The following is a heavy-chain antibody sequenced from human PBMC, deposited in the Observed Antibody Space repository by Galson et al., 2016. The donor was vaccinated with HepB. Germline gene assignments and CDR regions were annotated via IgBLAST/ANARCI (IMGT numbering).Heavy chain of an antibody. CDR3: AKNPKFGDYAYSDY. J-gene: IGHJ4*02. D-gene: IGHD4-17*01. CDR2: ISGNGVAT. CDR1: GFTFNNHA. V-gene: IGHV3-23*01. Sequence: SLRLSCAASGFTFNNHAMSWVRQAPGKGLEWVSTISGNGVATYYADSLKGRFTISRDDSRSTLYLHLNSLRAEDTAVYYCAKNPKFGDYAYSDYWGQGTLVTVSS.